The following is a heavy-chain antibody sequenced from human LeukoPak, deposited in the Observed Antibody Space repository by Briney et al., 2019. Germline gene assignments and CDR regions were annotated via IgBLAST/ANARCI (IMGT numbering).Heavy chain of an antibody. J-gene: IGHJ6*03. CDR1: GDSISRYY. Sequence: PSETLSLTCTVSGDSISRYYWTWIRQPPGKGLEWIGYMFYSGSTTYNPPLKSRITISVDTSKNQFSLKLRSVTAADTAVYYCARLPYYYDNSGFRDYHYYMDVWGKGTTVNVFS. D-gene: IGHD3-22*01. V-gene: IGHV4-59*08. CDR3: ARLPYYYDNSGFRDYHYYMDV. CDR2: MFYSGST.